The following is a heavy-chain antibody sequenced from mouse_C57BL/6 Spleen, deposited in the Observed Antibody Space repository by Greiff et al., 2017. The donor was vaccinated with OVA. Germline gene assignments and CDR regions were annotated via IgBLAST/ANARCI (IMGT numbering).Heavy chain of an antibody. CDR1: GYTFTSYW. Sequence: QVQLQQPGAELVKPGASVKLSCKASGYTFTSYWMQWVKQRPGQGLEWIGEIDPSDSYTNYNQKFKGKATLTVDTSSSTAYMQLSSLTSEDSAVYDGAAYYYGSSSYAMDDWGQGTSVTVSS. CDR3: AAYYYGSSSYAMDD. D-gene: IGHD1-1*01. J-gene: IGHJ4*01. V-gene: IGHV1-50*01. CDR2: IDPSDSYT.